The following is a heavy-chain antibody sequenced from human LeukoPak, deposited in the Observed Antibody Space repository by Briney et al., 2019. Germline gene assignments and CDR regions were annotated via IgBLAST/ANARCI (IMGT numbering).Heavy chain of an antibody. V-gene: IGHV4-39*01. D-gene: IGHD1-26*01. J-gene: IGHJ3*02. CDR1: GASISSSSYY. Sequence: SETLSLTCTVSGASISSSSYYWGWIRQPPGKGLEWIGNIYYSGSTYYDPSLKSRVTISVDSSKNQFSLKLSSVTAADTAVYYCARQGEGGRAFDIWGQGTMVTVSS. CDR2: IYYSGST. CDR3: ARQGEGGRAFDI.